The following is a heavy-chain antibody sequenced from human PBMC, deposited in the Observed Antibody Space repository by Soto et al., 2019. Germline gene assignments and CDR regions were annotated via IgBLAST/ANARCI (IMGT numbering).Heavy chain of an antibody. CDR1: GYTFTSYD. CDR3: ASQTWGIAASSPLNGLDP. V-gene: IGHV1-8*01. CDR2: MNPNSGNT. J-gene: IGHJ5*02. D-gene: IGHD6-25*01. Sequence: ASVKVSCKASGYTFTSYDINWVRQATGQGLEWMGWMNPNSGNTGYAQKFQGRVTMTRNTSISTAYMELSSLRSEDTAVYYCASQTWGIAASSPLNGLDPWGQGTLVTVSS.